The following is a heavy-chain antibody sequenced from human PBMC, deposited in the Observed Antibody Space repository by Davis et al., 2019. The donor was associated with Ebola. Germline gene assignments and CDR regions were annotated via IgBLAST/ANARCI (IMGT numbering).Heavy chain of an antibody. J-gene: IGHJ6*02. Sequence: PGGSLRLSCAASGFTVSSNYMSWVRQAPGKGLEWVSVIYSGGSTYYADSVKGRFTISRDNSKNTLYLQMNSLRAEDTAVYYCASRRATNYYYGMDVWGQGTTVTVSS. CDR2: IYSGGST. CDR3: ASRRATNYYYGMDV. D-gene: IGHD1-26*01. V-gene: IGHV3-66*02. CDR1: GFTVSSNY.